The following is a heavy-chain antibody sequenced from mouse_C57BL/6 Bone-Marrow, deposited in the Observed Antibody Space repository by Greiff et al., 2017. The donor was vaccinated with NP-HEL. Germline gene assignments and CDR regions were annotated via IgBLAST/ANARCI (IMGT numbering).Heavy chain of an antibody. CDR2: ISYSGST. Sequence: VQLKESGPGLAKPSQTLSLTCSATGYSITSDYWNWIRKFPGNKLEYMGYISYSGSTYYNPSPKSRISITRDTSKNQYYLQLNSLTTEDTATYYCARGDYGSSPWFAYWGQGTLVTVSA. V-gene: IGHV3-8*01. J-gene: IGHJ3*01. CDR3: ARGDYGSSPWFAY. CDR1: GYSITSDY. D-gene: IGHD1-1*01.